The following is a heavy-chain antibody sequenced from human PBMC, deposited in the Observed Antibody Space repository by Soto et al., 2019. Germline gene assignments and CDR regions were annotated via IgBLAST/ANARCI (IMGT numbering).Heavy chain of an antibody. CDR2: ITSSGRTT. V-gene: IGHV3-11*01. D-gene: IGHD6-19*01. CDR3: ARDPELISSGWP. J-gene: IGHJ4*02. Sequence: PCGSLRLSCAASGFTFSDYFLNWIRQAPGKGLEWVSYITSSGRTTYYADSVKGRFTISRDNAKNSLYLQMNSLRAEDTAVYYCARDPELISSGWPWGQGT. CDR1: GFTFSDYF.